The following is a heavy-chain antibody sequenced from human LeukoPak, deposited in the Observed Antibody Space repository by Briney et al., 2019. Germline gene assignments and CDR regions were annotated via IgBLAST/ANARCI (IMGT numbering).Heavy chain of an antibody. CDR2: ISGSGGNT. Sequence: GGSLRLSCAASGFTFSSYGMSWVRQAPGKGLEWVSTISGSGGNTYYADSVKGRFTISRDNSKNTLYLQMNSLRAEGTAVYYCAKGLWGHLPSFDIWGQGTMVTVSS. CDR1: GFTFSSYG. CDR3: AKGLWGHLPSFDI. V-gene: IGHV3-23*01. J-gene: IGHJ3*02. D-gene: IGHD3-16*01.